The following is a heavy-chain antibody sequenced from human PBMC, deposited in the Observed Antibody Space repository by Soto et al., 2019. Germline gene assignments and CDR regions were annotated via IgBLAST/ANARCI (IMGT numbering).Heavy chain of an antibody. J-gene: IGHJ4*02. Sequence: SVKVSCKASGGTFSSYRINWVRQAPGQGLEWVGGIVPIYRTADYAQKFQGRVTITADGSARTSYMELRSLKSQDTAVYYCVRDSGAKLSSSWGQGTQVTVS. CDR1: GGTFSSYR. V-gene: IGHV1-69*13. CDR2: IVPIYRTA. CDR3: VRDSGAKLSSS. D-gene: IGHD6-13*01.